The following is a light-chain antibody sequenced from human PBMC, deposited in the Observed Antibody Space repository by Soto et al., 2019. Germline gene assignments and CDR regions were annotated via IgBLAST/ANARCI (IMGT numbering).Light chain of an antibody. J-gene: IGLJ2*01. CDR2: DVT. Sequence: QSALTQPPSVSGSPGQSVTISCTGTHEVASYNRVSWYQQTPGTSPRLLVYDVTKRASGISDRFSGSKSGNTASLTISGLQTEDEADYYCSSFSSITREVFGGGTKLTVL. CDR1: HEVASYNR. V-gene: IGLV2-18*02. CDR3: SSFSSITREV.